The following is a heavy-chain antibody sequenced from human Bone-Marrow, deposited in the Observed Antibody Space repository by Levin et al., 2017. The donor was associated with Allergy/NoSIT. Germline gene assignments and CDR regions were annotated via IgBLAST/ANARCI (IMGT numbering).Heavy chain of an antibody. CDR3: ASQPPYCSGGSCYSIGAFDI. Sequence: GESLKISCKGSGYSFTSYWIGWVRQMPGKGLEWMGIIYPGDSDTRYSPSFQGQVTISADKSISTAYLQWSSLKASDTAMYYCASQPPYCSGGSCYSIGAFDIWGQGTMVTVSS. D-gene: IGHD2-15*01. J-gene: IGHJ3*02. CDR2: IYPGDSDT. CDR1: GYSFTSYW. V-gene: IGHV5-51*01.